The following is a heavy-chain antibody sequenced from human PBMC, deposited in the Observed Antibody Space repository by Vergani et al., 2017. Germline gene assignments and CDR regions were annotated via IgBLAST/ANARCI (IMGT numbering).Heavy chain of an antibody. D-gene: IGHD6-6*01. V-gene: IGHV4-39*01. Sequence: QLQLQESGPRLVKPSETLSLTCSLSGMSISNKNYYWGWIRQPPGKGLEWIGSIYDSRNNNYSPSLKSRVSISVDTSTNQFSLNMTSVTAADTAVYYCVRHLRQLSRNDVFDIWGHGTLVTVSS. CDR3: VRHLRQLSRNDVFDI. CDR2: IYDSRNN. J-gene: IGHJ3*02. CDR1: GMSISNKNYY.